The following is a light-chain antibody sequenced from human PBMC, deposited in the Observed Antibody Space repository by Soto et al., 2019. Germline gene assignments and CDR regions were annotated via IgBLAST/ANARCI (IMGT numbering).Light chain of an antibody. V-gene: IGLV2-14*03. CDR1: SSDVGGYYY. Sequence: QSALTQPASVSGSPGQSIAISCTGTSSDVGGYYYVSWYQQHPDKAPKLMIYDVTNRASGVSNRFSGSKSGNTASLTISGLQPEDEADYYCSSHTSGNTRVFGSGTKLTVL. J-gene: IGLJ1*01. CDR3: SSHTSGNTRV. CDR2: DVT.